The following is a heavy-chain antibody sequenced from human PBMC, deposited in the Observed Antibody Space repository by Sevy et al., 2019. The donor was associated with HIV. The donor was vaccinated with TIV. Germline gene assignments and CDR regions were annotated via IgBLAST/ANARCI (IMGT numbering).Heavy chain of an antibody. Sequence: GGSLRLSCAASGFTFSDAWMSWVRQAPGKGLEWIGRIKIKTDSATRDFAAPVKGRFSISRDDSKNMVYLQMSSLKTEDTAVYYCTAGTGRSDFDYWGQGTLVTVSS. CDR3: TAGTGRSDFDY. CDR2: IKIKTDSATR. J-gene: IGHJ4*02. CDR1: GFTFSDAW. D-gene: IGHD2-15*01. V-gene: IGHV3-15*01.